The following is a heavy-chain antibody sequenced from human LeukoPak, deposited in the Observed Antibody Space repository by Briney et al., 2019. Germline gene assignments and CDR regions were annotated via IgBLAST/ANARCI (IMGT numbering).Heavy chain of an antibody. CDR2: IIPIFGTA. D-gene: IGHD5-18*01. CDR3: ARASSRYSYGSFLFDY. V-gene: IGHV1-69*13. J-gene: IGHJ4*02. CDR1: GGTFSRYA. Sequence: SVKVSCKASGGTFSRYAISWVRQAPGQGLEWMGGIIPIFGTANYAQKFQGRVTITAEESTSTAYMELSSLRSEDTAVYYCARASSRYSYGSFLFDYWGQGTLVTVSS.